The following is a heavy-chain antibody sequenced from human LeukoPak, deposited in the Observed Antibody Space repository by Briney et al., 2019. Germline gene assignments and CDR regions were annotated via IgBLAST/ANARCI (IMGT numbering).Heavy chain of an antibody. Sequence: SETLSLTCTVSGGSISSGSYYWSWIRQPAGKGLEWIGRIYTSGSTNYNPSLKSRVTISVDTSKNQFSLKLSSVTAADTAVYYCVRHEEEDGYNAKTFDYWGQGTLVTVFS. CDR3: VRHEEEDGYNAKTFDY. CDR2: IYTSGST. D-gene: IGHD5-24*01. CDR1: GGSISSGSYY. J-gene: IGHJ4*02. V-gene: IGHV4-61*02.